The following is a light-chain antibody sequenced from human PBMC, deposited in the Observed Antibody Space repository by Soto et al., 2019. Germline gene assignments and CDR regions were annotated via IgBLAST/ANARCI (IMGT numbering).Light chain of an antibody. CDR3: QQYGSSPPIT. V-gene: IGKV3-20*01. Sequence: EIVLTQSPGTLSLSPGERATLSCRASQSVSSSYLAWYQRKPGQAPRLLIYGASSRATGIPDRFSGSGSGTDFTLTISRLEPDDFAVYYCQQYGSSPPITFGQGTRLEIK. J-gene: IGKJ5*01. CDR1: QSVSSSY. CDR2: GAS.